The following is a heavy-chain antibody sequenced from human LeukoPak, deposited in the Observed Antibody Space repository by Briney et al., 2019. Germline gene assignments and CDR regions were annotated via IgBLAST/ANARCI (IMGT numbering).Heavy chain of an antibody. J-gene: IGHJ4*02. Sequence: ASVKVSCKASGYTFTSYDINWVRQATGQGLEWMGWMNPNSGNTGYAQKFQGRVTMTRNTSISTAYMELSSLRSEDTAVYYCARDSTLQAAGSPGDWGQGTLVTVSS. V-gene: IGHV1-8*01. CDR1: GYTFTSYD. D-gene: IGHD6-13*01. CDR2: MNPNSGNT. CDR3: ARDSTLQAAGSPGD.